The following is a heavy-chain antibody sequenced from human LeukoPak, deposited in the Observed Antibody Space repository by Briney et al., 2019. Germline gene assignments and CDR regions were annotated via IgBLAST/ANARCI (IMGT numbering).Heavy chain of an antibody. Sequence: SETLSLTCAVYGGSFSGYYWSWIRQPPGKGLEWIGEINHSGSTNYNPSLKSRVTISVDTSKNQFSLKLSSVTAADTAVYYCARVGGSGSYYNAYYYYYMDVWGKGTTVTVSS. V-gene: IGHV4-34*01. D-gene: IGHD3-10*01. CDR1: GGSFSGYY. CDR3: ARVGGSGSYYNAYYYYYMDV. J-gene: IGHJ6*03. CDR2: INHSGST.